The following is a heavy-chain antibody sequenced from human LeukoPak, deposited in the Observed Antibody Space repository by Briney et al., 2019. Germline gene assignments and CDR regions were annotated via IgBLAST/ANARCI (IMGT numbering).Heavy chain of an antibody. Sequence: GGSLRLSCAASGFTVSSNYMSWVRQAPGKGLEWVSVIYSGGSTYYAASVKGRFTISRDNSKNTLYLKMNSLRAEDTAVYYCARDRGGSNWFDPWGQGTLVTVSS. CDR3: ARDRGGSNWFDP. J-gene: IGHJ5*02. D-gene: IGHD3-16*01. CDR1: GFTVSSNY. CDR2: IYSGGST. V-gene: IGHV3-66*01.